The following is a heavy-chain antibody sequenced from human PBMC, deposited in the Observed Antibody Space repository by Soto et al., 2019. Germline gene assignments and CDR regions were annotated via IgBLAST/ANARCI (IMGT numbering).Heavy chain of an antibody. CDR3: ARDRGPSSGYYPYWFDP. CDR1: GGTFSSYA. D-gene: IGHD3-22*01. CDR2: IIPIFGTA. Sequence: QVQLVQSGAEVKKPGSSVKVSCKASGGTFSSYAITWVRQAPGQGLEWMGGIIPIFGTANYAQKFQGRVTMTADXSXSXAYMELSSLRSEDTAVYYCARDRGPSSGYYPYWFDPWGQGTLVTVSS. J-gene: IGHJ5*02. V-gene: IGHV1-69*12.